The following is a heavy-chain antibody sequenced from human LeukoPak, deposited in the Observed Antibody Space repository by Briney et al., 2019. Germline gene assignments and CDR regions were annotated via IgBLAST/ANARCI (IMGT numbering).Heavy chain of an antibody. CDR2: ISAYNGNT. CDR3: ARDRLHRGGYCSSTSCKGSPPDY. D-gene: IGHD2-2*01. CDR1: GYTFTSYG. Sequence: GASVKVSCKASGYTFTSYGISWVRQAPGQGLEWMGWISAYNGNTNYAQKPQGRVTMTTDTSTSTAYMELRSLRSDDTAVYYCARDRLHRGGYCSSTSCKGSPPDYWGQGTLVTVSS. V-gene: IGHV1-18*01. J-gene: IGHJ4*02.